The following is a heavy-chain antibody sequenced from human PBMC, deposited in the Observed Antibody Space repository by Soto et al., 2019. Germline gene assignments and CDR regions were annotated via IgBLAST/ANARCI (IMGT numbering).Heavy chain of an antibody. J-gene: IGHJ5*02. CDR3: ARHNRYSSTWFEGWFDP. CDR1: GYSFTSYL. D-gene: IGHD6-13*01. V-gene: IGHV5-51*01. Sequence: GESLKISCKDSGYSFTSYLIGWVRQIPGRGLEWMGIIHPGDSDTRYSPFFQGQVTISADKSISTAYLQWSSLKASDTAMYYCARHNRYSSTWFEGWFDPWGQGTLVTVSS. CDR2: IHPGDSDT.